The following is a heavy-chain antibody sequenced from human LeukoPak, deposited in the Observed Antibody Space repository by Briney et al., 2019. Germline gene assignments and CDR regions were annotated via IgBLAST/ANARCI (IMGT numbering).Heavy chain of an antibody. CDR2: ISSSGSTI. Sequence: PGGSLRLSCAASGFTFSSYSMNWVRQAPGKGLEWVSYISSSGSTIYYADSVKGRFTISRDNAKNSLYLQMNSLRAEDTAVYYCARDGGPEYSSSWYLYWGQGTLVTVSS. CDR3: ARDGGPEYSSSWYLY. D-gene: IGHD6-13*01. J-gene: IGHJ4*02. CDR1: GFTFSSYS. V-gene: IGHV3-48*04.